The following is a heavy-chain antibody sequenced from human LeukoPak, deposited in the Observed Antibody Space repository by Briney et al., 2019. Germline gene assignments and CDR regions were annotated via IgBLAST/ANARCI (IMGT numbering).Heavy chain of an antibody. CDR3: AKRDSRAFDV. Sequence: GGSLRLSCAASGFAFSNYAMSWDRQAPGKGLEWVSAISGSGGGTYYADSVKGRFTISRDNSKNTLYLQMDSLRAEDTAVYYCAKRDSRAFDVWGQGTMVTVSS. D-gene: IGHD3/OR15-3a*01. V-gene: IGHV3-23*01. CDR2: ISGSGGGT. J-gene: IGHJ3*01. CDR1: GFAFSNYA.